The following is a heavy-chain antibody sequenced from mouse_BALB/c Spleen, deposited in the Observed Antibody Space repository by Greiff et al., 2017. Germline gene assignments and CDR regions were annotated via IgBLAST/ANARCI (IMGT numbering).Heavy chain of an antibody. CDR1: GFTFSSYA. J-gene: IGHJ3*01. CDR3: VSGNSFAY. Sequence: EVNVVESGGGLVKPGGSLKLSCAASGFTFSSYAMSWVRQTPGKGLEWVARIRSKSNNYATYYADSVKDRFTISRDDSQSMLYLQMNNLKTEDTAMYYCVSGNSFAYWGQGTLVTVSA. V-gene: IGHV10-1*02. D-gene: IGHD2-1*01. CDR2: IRSKSNNYAT.